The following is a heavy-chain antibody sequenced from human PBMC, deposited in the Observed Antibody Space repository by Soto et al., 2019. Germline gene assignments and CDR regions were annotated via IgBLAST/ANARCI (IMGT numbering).Heavy chain of an antibody. CDR1: GFTFSHYG. V-gene: IGHV3-33*06. Sequence: QVQLVESGGGVVQPGTSLRLSCATSGFTFSHYGIHWVRQAPGKGLEWVALTWSGGRGENYADSVRGRFTISRDNSKTTVYLQMNSLGVEDTAVYYCAKDDDTSSHYSLLDFRGQGTLVTVSS. D-gene: IGHD3-22*01. CDR3: AKDDDTSSHYSLLDF. J-gene: IGHJ4*02. CDR2: TWSGGRGE.